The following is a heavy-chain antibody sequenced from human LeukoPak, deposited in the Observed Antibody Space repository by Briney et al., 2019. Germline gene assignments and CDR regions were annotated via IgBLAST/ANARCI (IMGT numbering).Heavy chain of an antibody. D-gene: IGHD2-2*01. CDR3: ARDTIVVVPAATNLAGWFDP. J-gene: IGHJ5*02. Sequence: PGGSLRLSCAASGFTFSSYWMSWVRQAPGKGLDWVANIKQDGSEKYYVDSVKGRFTISRDNAKNSLYLQMNSLRAEDTAVYYCARDTIVVVPAATNLAGWFDPWGQGTLVTVSS. V-gene: IGHV3-7*01. CDR1: GFTFSSYW. CDR2: IKQDGSEK.